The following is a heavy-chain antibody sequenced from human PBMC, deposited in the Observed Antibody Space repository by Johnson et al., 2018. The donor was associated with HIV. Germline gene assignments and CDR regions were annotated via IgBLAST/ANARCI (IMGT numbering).Heavy chain of an antibody. D-gene: IGHD1-26*01. CDR2: INWNGGST. CDR1: GFTFDDYG. Sequence: VQLVESGGGVVRPGGSLRLSCAASGFTFDDYGMSWVRQAPGKGLEWVSGINWNGGSTGYADSVKGRFTIFRDNSKNTLYLQMNSLRAEDTAVYYCARDRGLWERNGAGAFDIWGQGTMVTVSS. V-gene: IGHV3-20*04. J-gene: IGHJ3*02. CDR3: ARDRGLWERNGAGAFDI.